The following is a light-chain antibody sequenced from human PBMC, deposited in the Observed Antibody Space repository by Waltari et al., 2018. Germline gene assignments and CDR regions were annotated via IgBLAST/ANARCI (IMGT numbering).Light chain of an antibody. CDR2: YDS. Sequence: SYVLTQPPSVSVAPGETPRLTCGGDNIGSYSVHWYQQRPGQAPMLVIYYDSDRPSGIPERFSGSNSGNTATLTISRVEAGDEAKYYCHVWHPDVDPGVFGTGTDVTVL. CDR1: NIGSYS. V-gene: IGLV3-21*04. CDR3: HVWHPDVDPGV. J-gene: IGLJ1*01.